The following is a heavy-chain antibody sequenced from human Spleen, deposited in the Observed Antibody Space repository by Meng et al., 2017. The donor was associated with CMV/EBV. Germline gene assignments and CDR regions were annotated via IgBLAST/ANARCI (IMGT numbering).Heavy chain of an antibody. CDR3: TRALYTLVRGHSHY. CDR2: ISYDASNK. CDR1: GFTFRSYA. Sequence: GESLKISCAASGFTFRSYAFHWVRQAPGRGLEWVAVISYDASNKNYADSVKGRFTFSRDNSKNTLYLQMNSLRPDDTAVYYCTRALYTLVRGHSHYWGQGTLVTVSS. D-gene: IGHD3-10*01. V-gene: IGHV3-30-3*01. J-gene: IGHJ4*02.